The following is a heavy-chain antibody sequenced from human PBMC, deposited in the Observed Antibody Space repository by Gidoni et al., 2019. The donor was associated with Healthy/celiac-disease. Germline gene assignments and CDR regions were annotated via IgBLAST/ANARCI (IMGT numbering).Heavy chain of an antibody. CDR2: ISSSSSYI. V-gene: IGHV3-21*01. D-gene: IGHD2-2*01. J-gene: IGHJ4*02. CDR3: ARVRDIVVVPAFDY. CDR1: GFPFRSYS. Sequence: VQLVESGGGLVKPGGSLRLSCPHSGFPFRSYSMNWVRQAPGKGLEWISSISSSSSYIYYADSVKGRFTISRDNAKNSLYLQMNSLRAEDTAVYYCARVRDIVVVPAFDYWGQGTLVTVSS.